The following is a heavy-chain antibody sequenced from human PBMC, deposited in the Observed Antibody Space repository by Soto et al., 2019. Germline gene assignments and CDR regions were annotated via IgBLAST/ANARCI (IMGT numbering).Heavy chain of an antibody. CDR1: GGSISSGGYY. Sequence: QVQLQESGPGLVKPSQTLSLTCTVSGGSISSGGYYWSWIRQHPGKGLEWIGYIYYSGSTYYNPSLKIRVTISVDTSKNQFSLKLSSVTAADTAVYYCARDTRGYYVMGLFDYWGQGTLVTVSS. J-gene: IGHJ4*02. D-gene: IGHD1-26*01. V-gene: IGHV4-31*03. CDR3: ARDTRGYYVMGLFDY. CDR2: IYYSGST.